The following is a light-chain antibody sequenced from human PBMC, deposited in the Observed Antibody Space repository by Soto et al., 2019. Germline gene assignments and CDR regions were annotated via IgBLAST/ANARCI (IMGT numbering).Light chain of an antibody. Sequence: QSALTQPASVSGSPGQSVTISCTVTSSDVGGYHYVSWYQQHPGKAPKLMIYEVSNRPSGVSNRFSGSKSGNAASLTISGLQAEDEADYYCCSYTRSSTIVFGGGTKVTVL. J-gene: IGLJ3*02. V-gene: IGLV2-14*01. CDR3: CSYTRSSTIV. CDR2: EVS. CDR1: SSDVGGYHY.